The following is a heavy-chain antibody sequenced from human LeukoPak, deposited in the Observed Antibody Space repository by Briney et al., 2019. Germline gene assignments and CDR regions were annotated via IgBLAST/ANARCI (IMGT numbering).Heavy chain of an antibody. D-gene: IGHD5-18*01. V-gene: IGHV5-51*01. CDR1: GYSFPSYW. Sequence: GESLKISCKASGYSFPSYWIGWVRQMPGKGLEWMGIIDPSDSETRYTASFQGQATISVDKSLTTAYLQWNSLKASDTAMYFCARQTAMGRSGDYWGQGTLVTVSS. CDR2: IDPSDSET. J-gene: IGHJ4*02. CDR3: ARQTAMGRSGDY.